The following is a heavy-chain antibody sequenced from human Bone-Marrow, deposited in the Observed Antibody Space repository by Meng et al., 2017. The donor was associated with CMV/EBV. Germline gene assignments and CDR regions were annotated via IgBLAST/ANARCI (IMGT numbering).Heavy chain of an antibody. D-gene: IGHD2/OR15-2a*01. V-gene: IGHV3-15*01. Sequence: GESLKISCAASGFTFSSYSMNWVRQAPGKGLEWVGRIRSKADSGTADYAAPVKGRFTISRDDSKNTLYLQMNTLKTEDTAVYYCTRQIYVVGLDVWGQGTTVTVSS. CDR3: TRQIYVVGLDV. CDR1: GFTFSSYS. J-gene: IGHJ6*02. CDR2: IRSKADSGTA.